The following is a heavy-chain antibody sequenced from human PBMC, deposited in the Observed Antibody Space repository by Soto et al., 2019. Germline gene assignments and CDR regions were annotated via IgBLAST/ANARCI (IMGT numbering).Heavy chain of an antibody. V-gene: IGHV3-23*01. CDR2: ITGSGGGP. Sequence: PGGALRLSCAAAGVTFSSYAMSWVRQPPAKGLDWVSGITGSGGGPYYADSVKGRFTISSDNSKNPLYLQMNSLRAEDPAVYYCAKAYCSRTSCYSYLDYWGQGPPVTVSS. CDR3: AKAYCSRTSCYSYLDY. J-gene: IGHJ4*02. CDR1: GVTFSSYA. D-gene: IGHD2-2*02.